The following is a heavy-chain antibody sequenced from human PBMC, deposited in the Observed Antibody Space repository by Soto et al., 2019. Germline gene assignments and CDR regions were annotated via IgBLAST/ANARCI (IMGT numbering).Heavy chain of an antibody. CDR3: PSPVACSTTRCIR. Sequence: EVQLVESGGGLVQPGGSLRLSCAASGFTFSSYSMNWVRQAPVSGPEWVSYISSSSNSIYYADSVKGRFSISRDNAKKSLHLQMNSRSAEVTAVYYCPSPVACSTTRCIRWGQGTLVTVSS. J-gene: IGHJ4*02. D-gene: IGHD2-2*01. V-gene: IGHV3-48*01. CDR2: ISSSSNSI. CDR1: GFTFSSYS.